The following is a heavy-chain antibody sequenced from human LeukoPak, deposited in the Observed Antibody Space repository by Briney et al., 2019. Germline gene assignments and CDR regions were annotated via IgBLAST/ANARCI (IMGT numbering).Heavy chain of an antibody. CDR2: ISSSGSTI. Sequence: GGSLRLSCAASGFTFSDYYMSWIRQAPGKGLEWVSYISSSGSTIYYADSVKGRFTISRDNAKNSLYLQMNSLRAEDTAVYYCARVWTYSSSWFWFDPWGQGTLVTVFS. D-gene: IGHD6-13*01. CDR1: GFTFSDYY. V-gene: IGHV3-11*01. J-gene: IGHJ5*02. CDR3: ARVWTYSSSWFWFDP.